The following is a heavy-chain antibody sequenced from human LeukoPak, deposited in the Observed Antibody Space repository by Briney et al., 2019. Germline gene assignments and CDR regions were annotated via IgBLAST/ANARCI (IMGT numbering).Heavy chain of an antibody. D-gene: IGHD6-19*01. V-gene: IGHV3-23*01. CDR1: GFTFSSYA. CDR3: AKDPDIAVAGYFDY. CDR2: ISGSGGST. Sequence: GGSLRLSCAASGFTFSSYAMSWVRQAPGKGLEWVSAISGSGGSTYYADSVKGRFTISRDNSKNTLYLQMNSLRAEDTAVYYCAKDPDIAVAGYFDYWGQEPWSPSPQ. J-gene: IGHJ4*01.